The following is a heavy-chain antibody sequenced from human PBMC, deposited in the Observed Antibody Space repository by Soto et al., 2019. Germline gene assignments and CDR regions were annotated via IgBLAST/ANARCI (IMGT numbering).Heavy chain of an antibody. CDR3: ATGEGQYFGSG. J-gene: IGHJ1*01. CDR2: INPKNGGT. V-gene: IGHV1-2*02. Sequence: QVQLVQSGAAVRKPGASVKISCKASGYTMTAHFLHWGRQAPGRGLEWMGWINPKNGGTDYAQKFQDRVSRTRDTPTNTADRQLNRLTSDDTAVYFWATGEGQYFGSGWGQGTRVSVSS. D-gene: IGHD3-10*01. CDR1: GYTMTAHF.